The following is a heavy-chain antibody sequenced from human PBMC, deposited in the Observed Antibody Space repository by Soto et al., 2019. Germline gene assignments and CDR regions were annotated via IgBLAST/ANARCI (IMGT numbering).Heavy chain of an antibody. CDR1: GFIFSRRG. CDR2: LSASGDTT. D-gene: IGHD3-10*02. Sequence: EVQLSESGGGLVQPGGSLRLSCSASGFIFSRRGMTWVRQAPGKGPEWVSSLSASGDTTYYADSVKGRFTISRDNSKNTLYLQMSNLRAEDTAVYYCATFDYYARWGQGTLVTVSS. CDR3: ATFDYYAR. V-gene: IGHV3-23*01. J-gene: IGHJ1*01.